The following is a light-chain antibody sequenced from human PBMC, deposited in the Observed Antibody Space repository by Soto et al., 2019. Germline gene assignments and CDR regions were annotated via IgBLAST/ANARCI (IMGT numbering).Light chain of an antibody. Sequence: DIQMTQSPSTLSASVGDRVTITCRASQSISSWLAWYQQKPGKAPKLLIYKASSLESGVPSRFSGSGSGTEFTLTISSLQPDDFATYYCQQYNTPSMYTFGRGTKLEIK. CDR3: QQYNTPSMYT. CDR1: QSISSW. J-gene: IGKJ2*01. CDR2: KAS. V-gene: IGKV1-5*03.